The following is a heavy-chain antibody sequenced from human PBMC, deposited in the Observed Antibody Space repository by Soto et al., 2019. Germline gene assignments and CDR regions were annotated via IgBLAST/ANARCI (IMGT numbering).Heavy chain of an antibody. D-gene: IGHD3-22*01. CDR1: GYTFTSYA. Sequence: ASVKVSCKASGYTFTSYAMHWVRQAPGQRLEWMGWINAGNGNTKYSQKFQGRVTTTRDTSASTAYMELSSLRSEDTAVYYCARDFLSRVTYYYDSSGPGLDYWGQGTLVTVYS. V-gene: IGHV1-3*01. CDR3: ARDFLSRVTYYYDSSGPGLDY. J-gene: IGHJ4*02. CDR2: INAGNGNT.